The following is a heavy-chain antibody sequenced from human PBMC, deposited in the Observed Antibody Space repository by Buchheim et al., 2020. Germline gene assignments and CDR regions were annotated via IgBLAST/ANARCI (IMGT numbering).Heavy chain of an antibody. Sequence: EVQLVESGGGLVQPGGSLRLSCAASGFTFSSYWMHWVRQAPGKGLVWVSRINSDGSSTSYADSVKVRFTISRDNAKTTLYLQMNSLRAEDTAVYYCARDRPSSYYYDSSGPNWFDPWGQGTL. CDR2: INSDGSST. D-gene: IGHD3-22*01. CDR1: GFTFSSYW. CDR3: ARDRPSSYYYDSSGPNWFDP. V-gene: IGHV3-74*01. J-gene: IGHJ5*02.